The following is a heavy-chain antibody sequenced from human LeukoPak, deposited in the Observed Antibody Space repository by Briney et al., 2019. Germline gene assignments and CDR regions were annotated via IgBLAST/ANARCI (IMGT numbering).Heavy chain of an antibody. Sequence: GGSLRLSCAASGFTFSSYAMSWVRQAPGKGLEWVSVISGSGGSTYNADSVKGRFTISRDNSKSTLYLQMNSLRAEDTAVYFCAKPAMEYYDSGTYFDYWGQGTLVTVSS. CDR3: AKPAMEYYDSGTYFDY. D-gene: IGHD3-10*01. CDR2: ISGSGGST. J-gene: IGHJ4*02. V-gene: IGHV3-23*01. CDR1: GFTFSSYA.